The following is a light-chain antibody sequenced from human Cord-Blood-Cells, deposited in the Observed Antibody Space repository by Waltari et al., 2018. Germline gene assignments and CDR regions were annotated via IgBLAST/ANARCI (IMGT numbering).Light chain of an antibody. J-gene: IGKJ1*01. CDR1: PSVLYSSNDKNY. V-gene: IGKV4-1*01. CDR2: WAS. CDR3: QQYYSTPPT. Sequence: DIVMTQSPDSLAVSLRERATINCPSSPSVLYSSNDKNYLAWYQQKPGQPPKLLIYWASNRESGVPDRFSGSGSGTVFTLTSSSLQAEDGAVYYCQQYYSTPPTFGQGTKVEIK.